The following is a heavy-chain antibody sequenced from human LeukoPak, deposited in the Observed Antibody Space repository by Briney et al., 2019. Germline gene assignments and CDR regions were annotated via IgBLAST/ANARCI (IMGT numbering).Heavy chain of an antibody. Sequence: GGSLRLSCVGSGFTFINYAMTWVRQSPGRGLEYVSSSSGSGASTHYADSVKGRFTISRDNSRNTLYLEMSSLRAEDSALYYCAKDRAPYDSGGGEDYFDVWGRGTLVTVSS. J-gene: IGHJ2*01. CDR2: SSGSGAST. V-gene: IGHV3-23*01. D-gene: IGHD3-10*01. CDR1: GFTFINYA. CDR3: AKDRAPYDSGGGEDYFDV.